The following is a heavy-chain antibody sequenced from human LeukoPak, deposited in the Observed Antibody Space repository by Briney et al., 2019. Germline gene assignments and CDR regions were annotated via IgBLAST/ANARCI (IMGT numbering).Heavy chain of an antibody. CDR3: ARVVGGNYYGSESDDY. CDR1: GYTFNGYY. Sequence: ASVKVSCKASGYTFNGYYMHWVRQAPGQGLEWMGCINPNSGGTNYAQKFQGRVTMTRDTSISTAYMELSSLRSDDTAVYYCARVVGGNYYGSESDDYWGQGTLVTVSS. CDR2: INPNSGGT. J-gene: IGHJ4*02. D-gene: IGHD3-10*01. V-gene: IGHV1-2*02.